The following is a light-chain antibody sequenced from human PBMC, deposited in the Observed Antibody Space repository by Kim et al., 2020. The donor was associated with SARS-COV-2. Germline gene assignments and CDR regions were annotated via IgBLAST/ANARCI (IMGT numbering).Light chain of an antibody. Sequence: VAPGQTASITCSGDKLGDKYACWYQQKPGQSPVLVIYQDTKRPSGIPERFSGSNSGNTATLTISGTQAMDEADYYCQAWDSSIVVFGGGTQLTVL. CDR1: KLGDKY. CDR3: QAWDSSIVV. V-gene: IGLV3-1*01. J-gene: IGLJ2*01. CDR2: QDT.